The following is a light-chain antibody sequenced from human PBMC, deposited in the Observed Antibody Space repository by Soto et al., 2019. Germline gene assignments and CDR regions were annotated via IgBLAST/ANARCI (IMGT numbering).Light chain of an antibody. CDR3: QQYVSLPIT. CDR2: GAS. CDR1: QSVSSTY. V-gene: IGKV3-20*01. Sequence: PRTPSLSRQERATLSWGASQSVSSTYLAWYQHKPGQAPRLLIYGASSRATGIPDRFSGSGSGTDFTLTISRVEPEDFAVYYCQQYVSLPITFGQGTRLEIK. J-gene: IGKJ5*01.